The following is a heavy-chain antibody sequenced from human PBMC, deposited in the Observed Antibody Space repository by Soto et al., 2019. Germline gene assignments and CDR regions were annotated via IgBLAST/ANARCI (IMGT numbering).Heavy chain of an antibody. V-gene: IGHV1-69*02. Sequence: QVQLVQSGAEVKKPGSSVKVSCKASGGTFGTYTISWVRQAPGQGLEWMGRIIPYLDITDYAQKFQGRFTVAADKSTTTAYMALNRLSSEDTAVYFCARDTTYWGQGTLVTVSS. J-gene: IGHJ4*02. CDR3: ARDTTY. D-gene: IGHD5-18*01. CDR2: IIPYLDIT. CDR1: GGTFGTYT.